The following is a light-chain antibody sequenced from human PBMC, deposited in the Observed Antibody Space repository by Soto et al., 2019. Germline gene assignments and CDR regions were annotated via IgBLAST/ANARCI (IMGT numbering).Light chain of an antibody. V-gene: IGKV2D-29*01. J-gene: IGKJ5*01. CDR2: EVS. CDR1: QGLVYSVVEPY. CDR3: MQSIQLPIT. Sequence: EIVLTQSPLSLSVTPGQPASISCKSSQGLVYSVVEPYLYWYLLKSGQPPQLLISEVSNRFSGVSDRFRGSGSGTDFTLKISRVDVEDVGVYYCMQSIQLPITFVQGTRLEI.